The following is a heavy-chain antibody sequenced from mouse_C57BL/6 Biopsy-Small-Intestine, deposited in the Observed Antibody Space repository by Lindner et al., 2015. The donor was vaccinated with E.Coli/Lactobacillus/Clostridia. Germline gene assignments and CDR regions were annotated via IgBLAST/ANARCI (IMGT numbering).Heavy chain of an antibody. V-gene: IGHV3-8*01. D-gene: IGHD2-5*01. J-gene: IGHJ4*01. CDR3: ARYPSNLYAMDY. CDR1: GYSITSDY. Sequence: KPSQTLVPTTCSVLRGYSITSDYWNWIRKFPGNKLEYMGYISYTGITYYNPSLKSRISITRDTSKNQYYLQLNSVTTEDTATYYCARYPSNLYAMDYWGQGTSVTVSS. CDR2: ISYTGIT.